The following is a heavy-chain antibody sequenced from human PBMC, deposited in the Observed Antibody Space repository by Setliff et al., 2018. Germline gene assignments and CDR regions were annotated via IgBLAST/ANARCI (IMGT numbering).Heavy chain of an antibody. J-gene: IGHJ3*02. D-gene: IGHD3-3*01. Sequence: SVKVSCKASRGTFSSYGITWVRQAPGQGLEWMGGIIPIFGTTDYAQKFQGRVTITTDESTSTAYMEMSSLRSEDTAVYYCARDRYYNSWSGTSITAPHDAFDIWGQGTMVTVSS. CDR1: RGTFSSYG. CDR3: ARDRYYNSWSGTSITAPHDAFDI. CDR2: IIPIFGTT. V-gene: IGHV1-69*05.